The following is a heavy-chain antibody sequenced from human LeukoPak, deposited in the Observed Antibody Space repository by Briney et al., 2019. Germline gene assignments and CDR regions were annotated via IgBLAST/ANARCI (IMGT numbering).Heavy chain of an antibody. V-gene: IGHV3-30-3*01. CDR3: AREVDDSSGYYQPYYYYYGMDV. Sequence: GGSLRLSCAASGFTFDDYAMHWVRQAPGKGLEWVAVISYDGSNKYYADSVKGRFTISRDNSKNTLYLQMNSLRAEDTAVYYCAREVDDSSGYYQPYYYYYGMDVWGQGTTVTVSS. CDR2: ISYDGSNK. D-gene: IGHD3-22*01. J-gene: IGHJ6*02. CDR1: GFTFDDYA.